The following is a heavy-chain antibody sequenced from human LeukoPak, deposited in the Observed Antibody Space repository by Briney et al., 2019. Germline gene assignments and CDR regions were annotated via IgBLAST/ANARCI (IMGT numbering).Heavy chain of an antibody. V-gene: IGHV3-30*02. D-gene: IGHD4-23*01. J-gene: IGHJ4*02. CDR1: GFTFSSYG. CDR3: AKDRAVVTPGLDY. CDR2: IRYDGSNK. Sequence: GGSLRLSCAASGFTFSSYGMHWVRQAPGKGLEWVAFIRYDGSNKYYADSVKGRFTISRDNSKNTLYLQMNSLRAEDTAVYYCAKDRAVVTPGLDYWGQGTLVTVSS.